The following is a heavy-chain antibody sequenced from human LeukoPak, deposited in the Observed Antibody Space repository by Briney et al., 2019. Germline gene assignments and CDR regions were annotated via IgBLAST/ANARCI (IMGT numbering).Heavy chain of an antibody. V-gene: IGHV4-38-2*02. CDR1: GYSISSGYY. CDR2: IYHSGST. Sequence: KPSETLSLTCAVSGYSISSGYYWGWIRQPPGKGLEWIGSIYHSGSTYYNPSLKSRVTISVDTSKNQFSLKLSSVTAADTAVYYCARDEVVRGVITYYYGMDVWGKGTTVTVSS. D-gene: IGHD3-10*01. J-gene: IGHJ6*04. CDR3: ARDEVVRGVITYYYGMDV.